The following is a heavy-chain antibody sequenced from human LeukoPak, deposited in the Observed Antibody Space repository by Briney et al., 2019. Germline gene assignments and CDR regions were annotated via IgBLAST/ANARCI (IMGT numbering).Heavy chain of an antibody. CDR1: GFTFSSYW. J-gene: IGHJ4*02. D-gene: IGHD3-10*01. V-gene: IGHV3-74*01. Sequence: GGSLRLSCAASGFTFSSYWMHWVRQAPEKGLVWVSRINSDGSSTSYADSAKGRFTISRDNAKNTLYLQMNSLRAEDTAVYYCVRMVRGVYYFDYWGQGTLVTVSS. CDR2: INSDGSST. CDR3: VRMVRGVYYFDY.